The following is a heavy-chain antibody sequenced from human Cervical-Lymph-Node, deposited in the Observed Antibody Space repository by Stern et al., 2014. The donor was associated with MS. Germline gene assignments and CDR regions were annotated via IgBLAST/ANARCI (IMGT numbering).Heavy chain of an antibody. V-gene: IGHV5-51*01. CDR2: IFPGGSDI. CDR3: ARQRYFDY. CDR1: GYTFTSYW. Sequence: EVQLVESGPEVKRPGESLKISCQASGYTFTSYWIGWVRQMPGKGLEWIAIIFPGGSDIRYSPSFQGQVPISADKPSSTAYLQWNNLKASDTAIYYCARQRYFDYWGQGTLVTVSS. J-gene: IGHJ4*02.